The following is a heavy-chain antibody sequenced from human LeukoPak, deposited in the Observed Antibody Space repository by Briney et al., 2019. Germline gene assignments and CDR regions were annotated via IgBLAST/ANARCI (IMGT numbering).Heavy chain of an antibody. Sequence: GGSLRLSCAASGFTFSSYSMNWVRQAPGKGLEWVSSISSSSSYIYYADSVKGRFTISRDNAKNSLYLQMNSLRAEDTAVYYCARGAYENYYDSSGYYYHGMDVWGQGTTVTVSS. CDR3: ARGAYENYYDSSGYYYHGMDV. CDR2: ISSSSSYI. V-gene: IGHV3-21*01. CDR1: GFTFSSYS. J-gene: IGHJ6*02. D-gene: IGHD3-22*01.